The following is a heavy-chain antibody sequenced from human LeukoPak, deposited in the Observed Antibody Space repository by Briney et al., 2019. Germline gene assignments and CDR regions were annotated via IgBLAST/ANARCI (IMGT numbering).Heavy chain of an antibody. CDR3: ARGVPAAIRGNWFDP. Sequence: GGSLRLSCAASGFTVSSNYMSWVRQAPGKGLEWVSVIYSGGSTYYADSVKGRFTISRDNSKNTLYLQMNSLRAEDTAVYYCARGVPAAIRGNWFDPWGQGTLVTVS. CDR2: IYSGGST. J-gene: IGHJ5*02. D-gene: IGHD2-2*01. V-gene: IGHV3-66*02. CDR1: GFTVSSNY.